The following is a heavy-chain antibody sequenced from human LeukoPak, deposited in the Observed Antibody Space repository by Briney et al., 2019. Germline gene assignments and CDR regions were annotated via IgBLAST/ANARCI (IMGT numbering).Heavy chain of an antibody. CDR3: ARDGGYCSSTSCQIDY. Sequence: PGRSLRLSCAASGFTFSSYAMHWVRQAPGKGLEWVAVISYDGSNKYYADSVRGRFTISRDNSKNTLYLQMNSLRAEDTAVYYCARDGGYCSSTSCQIDYWGQGTLVTVSS. D-gene: IGHD2-2*01. CDR1: GFTFSSYA. J-gene: IGHJ4*02. V-gene: IGHV3-30-3*01. CDR2: ISYDGSNK.